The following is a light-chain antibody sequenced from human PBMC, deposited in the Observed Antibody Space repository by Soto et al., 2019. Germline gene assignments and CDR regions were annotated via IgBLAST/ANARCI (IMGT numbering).Light chain of an antibody. CDR1: SPNIGAGYD. J-gene: IGLJ1*01. V-gene: IGLV1-40*01. Sequence: QSVLTQPPSVSGAPGQRVTISCTGSSPNIGAGYDVHWYQQLPGTAPKLLIYANINRPSGVPDRFSGSKSGTSASLAITGLQAEDEADYFCQSYDISLSGSVFGSGTMVTVL. CDR3: QSYDISLSGSV. CDR2: ANI.